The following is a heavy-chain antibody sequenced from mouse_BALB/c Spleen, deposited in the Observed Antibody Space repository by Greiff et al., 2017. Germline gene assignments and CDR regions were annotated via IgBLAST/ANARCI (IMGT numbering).Heavy chain of an antibody. D-gene: IGHD3-2*02. CDR1: GFSLTSYG. CDR3: AREGLLRDFAY. J-gene: IGHJ3*01. Sequence: VQVVESGPGLVAPSQSLSITCTVSGFSLTSYGVHWVRQPPGKGLEWLGVIWAGGSTNYNSALMSRLSISKDNSKSQVFLKMNSLQTDDTAMYCCAREGLLRDFAYWGQGTLVTVSA. CDR2: IWAGGST. V-gene: IGHV2-9*02.